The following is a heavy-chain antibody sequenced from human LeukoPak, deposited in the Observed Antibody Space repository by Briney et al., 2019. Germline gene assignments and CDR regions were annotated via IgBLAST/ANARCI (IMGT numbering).Heavy chain of an antibody. CDR2: IILMLGTA. CDR1: GATFSSYA. V-gene: IGHV1-69*06. CDR3: ARDRGSGSYYVD. D-gene: IGHD3-10*01. J-gene: IGHJ4*02. Sequence: SGNLACNASGATFSSYAICWVRHPPGQGLEWVGGIILMLGTANYAQKFQRRVKITADKHTSTAYMELSSLRSEGMAVYDCARDRGSGSYYVDWGQGTLVTVSS.